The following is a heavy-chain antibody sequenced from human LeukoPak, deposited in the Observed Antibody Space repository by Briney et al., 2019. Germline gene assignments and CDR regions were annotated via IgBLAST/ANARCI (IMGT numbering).Heavy chain of an antibody. V-gene: IGHV3-23*01. J-gene: IGHJ4*02. D-gene: IGHD3-3*01. Sequence: GGSLRLSCAASGFTFSSYAMSWVRQAPGKGLGWVSAISGSGGSTYYADSVKGRFTISRDNSKNTLYLQMNSLRAEDTAVYYCASGEWLFFDYWGQGTLVTVSS. CDR2: ISGSGGST. CDR3: ASGEWLFFDY. CDR1: GFTFSSYA.